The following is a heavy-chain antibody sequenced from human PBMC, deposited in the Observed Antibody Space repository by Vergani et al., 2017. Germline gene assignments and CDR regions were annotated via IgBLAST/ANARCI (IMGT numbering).Heavy chain of an antibody. CDR2: IYYSGST. V-gene: IGHV4-59*01. CDR3: ARDMGVVITGNWFDP. D-gene: IGHD3-22*01. CDR1: GGSISSYD. J-gene: IGHJ5*02. Sequence: QVQLQESGPGLVKPSETLSLTCTVSGGSISSYDWSWIRQPPGKGLEWIGYIYYSGSTNYNPSLKSRVTISVDTSKNQFSLKLSSVTAADTAVYYCARDMGVVITGNWFDPWGQGTLVTVSS.